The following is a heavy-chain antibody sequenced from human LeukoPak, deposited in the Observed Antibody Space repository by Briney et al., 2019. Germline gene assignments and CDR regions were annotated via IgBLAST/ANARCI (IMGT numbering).Heavy chain of an antibody. CDR2: INPNSGGT. J-gene: IGHJ4*02. CDR3: ARGKYSSGWLPFDH. Sequence: ASVKVSCKASGYTFTGYYMHWVRQAPGQGLEWMGWINPNSGGTNYAQKFQGRVTMTRDTSISTAYMELSRLRSDDTAVYYCARGKYSSGWLPFDHWSQGTLVTVSS. D-gene: IGHD6-19*01. CDR1: GYTFTGYY. V-gene: IGHV1-2*02.